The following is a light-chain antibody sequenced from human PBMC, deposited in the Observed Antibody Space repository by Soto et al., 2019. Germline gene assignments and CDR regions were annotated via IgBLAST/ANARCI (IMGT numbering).Light chain of an antibody. CDR1: QSVVTY. V-gene: IGKV3-20*01. J-gene: IGKJ3*01. CDR3: QQHGGSPLFT. CDR2: GAS. Sequence: VLTQSPGTLSLSAGERATLSCRASQSVVTYLAWYQQKPGQAPRLLIYGASRRATGISERFSGSGSGTDFTLTITRLEPEDFAVYYCQQHGGSPLFTFGPGTKVDIK.